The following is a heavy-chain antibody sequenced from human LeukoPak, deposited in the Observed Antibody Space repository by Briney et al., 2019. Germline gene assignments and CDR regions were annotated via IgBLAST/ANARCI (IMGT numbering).Heavy chain of an antibody. CDR3: ARVQGGGYRTADY. Sequence: PGGSLRLSCAASGFTFSSYEMNWVRQAPGKGLEWVSYISSSGSTIYYADSVKGRFTISRDNSKNTLFLQMNSRRGEDTAMYYCARVQGGGYRTADYWGQGTLVTVSS. CDR2: ISSSGSTI. CDR1: GFTFSSYE. D-gene: IGHD6-19*01. V-gene: IGHV3-48*03. J-gene: IGHJ4*02.